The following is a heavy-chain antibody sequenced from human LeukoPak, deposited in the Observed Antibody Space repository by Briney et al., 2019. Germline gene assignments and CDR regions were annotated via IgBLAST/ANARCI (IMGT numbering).Heavy chain of an antibody. Sequence: SETLSLTCAVYGGSFSGYYWSWIRQPPGKGLEWIGEINHSGSTNYNPSLNSRVTISVDTSKNQFSLKLSSVTAADTAVYYCAGGYYDFWSGRRIDYWGQGTLVTVSS. CDR1: GGSFSGYY. J-gene: IGHJ4*02. CDR2: INHSGST. CDR3: AGGYYDFWSGRRIDY. D-gene: IGHD3-3*01. V-gene: IGHV4-34*01.